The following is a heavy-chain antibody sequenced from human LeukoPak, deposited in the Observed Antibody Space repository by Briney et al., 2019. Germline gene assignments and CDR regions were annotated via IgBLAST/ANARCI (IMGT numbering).Heavy chain of an antibody. V-gene: IGHV3-23*01. J-gene: IGHJ5*02. D-gene: IGHD6-19*01. CDR2: ISGSGGST. CDR3: ARSPNAGWLNWFDP. CDR1: GFTFSSYA. Sequence: GGSLRLSCAASGFTFSSYAMSWVRQAPGKGLEWVSAISGSGGSTYYADSVKGRFTISRDNSKNTLYLQMNSLRAEDTAVYYCARSPNAGWLNWFDPWGQGTLVTVSS.